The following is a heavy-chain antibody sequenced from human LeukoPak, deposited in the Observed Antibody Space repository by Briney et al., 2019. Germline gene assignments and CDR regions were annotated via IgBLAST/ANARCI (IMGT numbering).Heavy chain of an antibody. V-gene: IGHV3-23*01. CDR3: AKDRKITMVRGVTEVFDY. D-gene: IGHD3-10*01. CDR1: GFTFSSYS. J-gene: IGHJ4*02. CDR2: ISGSGGST. Sequence: GGSLRLSYAASGFTFSSYSMNWVRQAPGKGLEWVSAISGSGGSTYYADSVKGRFTISRDNSKNTLYLQMNSLRAEDTAVYYCAKDRKITMVRGVTEVFDYWGQGTLVTVSS.